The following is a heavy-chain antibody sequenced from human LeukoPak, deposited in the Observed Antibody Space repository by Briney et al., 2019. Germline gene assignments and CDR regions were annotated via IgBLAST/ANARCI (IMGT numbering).Heavy chain of an antibody. J-gene: IGHJ4*02. D-gene: IGHD4/OR15-4a*01. CDR3: TRDRAYGALDY. V-gene: IGHV3-30*02. Sequence: PGGSLRLSCAASGFTFSSYGMHWVRQAPGKGLEWVAFIRYDGNNKYYADSVKGRFTISRDNSKNTLYLQMKSLRPEDTAVYYCTRDRAYGALDYWGQGTLVTVSS. CDR1: GFTFSSYG. CDR2: IRYDGNNK.